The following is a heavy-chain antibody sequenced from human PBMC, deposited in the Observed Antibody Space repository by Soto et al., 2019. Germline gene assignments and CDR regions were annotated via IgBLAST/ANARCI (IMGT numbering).Heavy chain of an antibody. J-gene: IGHJ4*02. CDR3: AKSLYNDNVGPNDH. CDR1: GFTFSSYD. CDR2: FSFYGRRDNT. Sequence: EVQLLESGGGLVKPGGSLRLSCVGSGFTFSSYDMTWVRQAPGKGLEWVSSFSFYGRRDNTYYADSVKGRFTISRDNSRNTGYLQMDNLRVEDTAVYYCAKSLYNDNVGPNDHWGQGTLVTVSS. V-gene: IGHV3-23*01. D-gene: IGHD1-1*01.